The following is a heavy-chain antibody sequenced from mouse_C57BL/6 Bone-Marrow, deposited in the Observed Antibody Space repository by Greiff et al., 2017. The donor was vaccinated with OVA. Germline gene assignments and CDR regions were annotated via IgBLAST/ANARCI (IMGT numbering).Heavy chain of an antibody. CDR1: GYTFTSYG. V-gene: IGHV1-81*01. CDR3: ARRDGGNYFDY. CDR2: IYPRSGNT. D-gene: IGHD3-3*01. J-gene: IGHJ2*01. Sequence: VQLQQSGAELARPGASVKLSCKASGYTFTSYGISWVKQRTGQGLEWIGEIYPRSGNTYYNEKFKGKATLTADKSSSTAYMGLRSLTSEDSAVYFCARRDGGNYFDYWGQGTTLTVSS.